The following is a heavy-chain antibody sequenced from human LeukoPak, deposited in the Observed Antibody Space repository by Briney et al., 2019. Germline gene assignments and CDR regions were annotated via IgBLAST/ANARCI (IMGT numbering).Heavy chain of an antibody. CDR1: GYTFTSYG. CDR2: ISAYNGNT. J-gene: IGHJ3*02. V-gene: IGHV1-18*01. D-gene: IGHD6-13*01. CDR3: ARDSSSWYLLSAFDI. Sequence: VASVKVSCKASGYTFTSYGISWVRQAPGQGLEWMGWISAYNGNTNYAQKHQVRVTMTTDTSTSTAYMELRSLRSDDTAVYYCARDSSSWYLLSAFDIWGQGTMVTVSS.